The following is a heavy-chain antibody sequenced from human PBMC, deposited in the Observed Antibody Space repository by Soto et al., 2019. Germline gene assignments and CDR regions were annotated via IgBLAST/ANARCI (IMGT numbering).Heavy chain of an antibody. CDR2: IGYSGAT. V-gene: IGHV4-31*03. Sequence: SETLSLTCTVSGGSITSGGSFWSWIRQHPGKGPEWIAFIGYSGATSYNPSLTSRVTISADTYKSQFSLNLRSVTAADTAVYYCARGGASSKWFAPWGQGTLVTVSS. D-gene: IGHD2-15*01. CDR3: ARGGASSKWFAP. J-gene: IGHJ5*02. CDR1: GGSITSGGSF.